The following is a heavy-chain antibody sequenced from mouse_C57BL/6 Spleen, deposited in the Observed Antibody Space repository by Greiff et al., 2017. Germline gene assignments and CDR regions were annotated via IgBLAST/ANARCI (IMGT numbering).Heavy chain of an antibody. J-gene: IGHJ2*01. CDR2: IHPNSGST. V-gene: IGHV1-64*01. D-gene: IGHD1-1*01. Sequence: QVQLQQPGAELVKPGASVTLSCKASGYTFTSYWMHWVKQRPGQGLEWIGMIHPNSGSTNYNEKFQSKATLTVDKSSSTAYMQLSSLTSEDSAVDDCAPLLLPVFDYWGQGTTLTVAS. CDR1: GYTFTSYW. CDR3: APLLLPVFDY.